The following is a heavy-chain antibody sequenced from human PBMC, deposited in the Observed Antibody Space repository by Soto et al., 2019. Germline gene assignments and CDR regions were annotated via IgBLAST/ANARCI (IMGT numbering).Heavy chain of an antibody. CDR3: AKYYCSGANCYHDWFDP. D-gene: IGHD2-15*01. CDR1: GGSFRTFG. V-gene: IGHV1-69*01. CDR2: IIPLFGAA. J-gene: IGHJ5*02. Sequence: VQLVQSGPEVKNPGSSVKVSCKASGGSFRTFGVSWVRQAPGQGLEWVGGIIPLFGAASYAQKLQGRLTTDEYATTTTAYLDMRNLKSEDTAVYACAKYYCSGANCYHDWFDPWGQGTMVTVSS.